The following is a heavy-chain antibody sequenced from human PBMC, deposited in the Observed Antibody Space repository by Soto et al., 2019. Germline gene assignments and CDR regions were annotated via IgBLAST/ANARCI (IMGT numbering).Heavy chain of an antibody. D-gene: IGHD3-22*01. J-gene: IGHJ6*02. Sequence: QVHLQESGPGLVKPSQTLSLTCTVSGGSISSGDYYWSWIRQPPGKGLEWIGYIYYSGSTYYNSSLKSRLTISVDASTNRFSLKLSSVTAADTAVYYCARDLPGYSGVDGVDVWGQGTTVTVSS. CDR1: GGSISSGDYY. V-gene: IGHV4-30-4*01. CDR3: ARDLPGYSGVDGVDV. CDR2: IYYSGST.